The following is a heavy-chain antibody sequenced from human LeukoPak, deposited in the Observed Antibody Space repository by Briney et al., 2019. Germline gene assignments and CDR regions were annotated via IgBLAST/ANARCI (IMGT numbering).Heavy chain of an antibody. V-gene: IGHV4-59*08. CDR1: GGSISSYY. J-gene: IGHJ3*02. CDR3: ARLPGCSGADCFRAFDI. CDR2: IYYSGST. Sequence: SETLSLTCTVSGGSISSYYWSWIRQPPGKGLEWIGYIYYSGSTNYNPSLRSRITMSVDTSKNHFSLSLTSVTAADTAVYYCARLPGCSGADCFRAFDIWGQGTMVTVSS. D-gene: IGHD2-21*02.